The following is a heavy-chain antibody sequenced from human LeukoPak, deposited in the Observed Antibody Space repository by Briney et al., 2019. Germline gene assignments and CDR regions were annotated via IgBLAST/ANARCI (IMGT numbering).Heavy chain of an antibody. D-gene: IGHD2-15*01. Sequence: GRSLRLSCAASGFTFDDYAMHWVRQAPGKGLEWVSGISWNSGSIGYADSVKGRFTISRDNAKNSLYLQMNSLRAEDTALYYCAKGLGYCSGGSCYLDYWGQGTLVTVSS. CDR1: GFTFDDYA. CDR3: AKGLGYCSGGSCYLDY. J-gene: IGHJ4*02. V-gene: IGHV3-9*01. CDR2: ISWNSGSI.